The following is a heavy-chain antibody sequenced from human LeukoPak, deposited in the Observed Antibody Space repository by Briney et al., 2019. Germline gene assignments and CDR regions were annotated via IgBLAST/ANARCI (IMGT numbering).Heavy chain of an antibody. CDR2: INWNGGST. V-gene: IGHV3-20*01. D-gene: IGHD2-2*01. Sequence: GGPLRLSCAASGFTFDDYGMSWVRQAPGKGLEWVSGINWNGGSTGYADSVKGRFTISRDNAKNSLYLQMNSLRAEDTALYHCARDLGSTSCWFDPWGQGTLVTVSS. CDR3: ARDLGSTSCWFDP. CDR1: GFTFDDYG. J-gene: IGHJ5*02.